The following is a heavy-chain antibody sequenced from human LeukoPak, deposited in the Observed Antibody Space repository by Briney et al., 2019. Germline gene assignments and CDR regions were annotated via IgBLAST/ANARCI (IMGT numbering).Heavy chain of an antibody. J-gene: IGHJ4*02. Sequence: GASVKVSCKASGGTFSSYAISWVRQAPGQGLEWMGGIIPIFGTANYAQKFQGRVTITADESTSTAYMELSSLRSEDTAVYYCARDARIAVAGTTDYWGQGTLVTVSS. CDR2: IIPIFGTA. D-gene: IGHD6-19*01. CDR3: ARDARIAVAGTTDY. CDR1: GGTFSSYA. V-gene: IGHV1-69*13.